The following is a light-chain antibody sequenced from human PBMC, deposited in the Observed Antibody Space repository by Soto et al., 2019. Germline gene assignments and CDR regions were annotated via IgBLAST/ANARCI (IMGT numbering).Light chain of an antibody. Sequence: EIVLTQSPGTLSFSPGERATLSCRASQSVSSSYLAWYLHKPGQAPRLLIYGASSRAAGIPDRFSGSGSGTDFTLTISRLEPEDFAVYYCQQSVTFGQGTRLEIK. J-gene: IGKJ5*01. V-gene: IGKV3-20*01. CDR3: QQSVT. CDR1: QSVSSSY. CDR2: GAS.